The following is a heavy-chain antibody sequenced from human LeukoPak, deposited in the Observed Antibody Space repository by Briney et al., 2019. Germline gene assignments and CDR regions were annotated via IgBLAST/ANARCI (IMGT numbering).Heavy chain of an antibody. Sequence: SETLSLTCTVSGGSISSSSYYWGWIRQPPGKGLEWIGSIYYSGSTYYNPSLKSRVTISVDTSKNQFSLKLSSVTAADTAVYYCATSGAVVVTAIPDEIDAFDIWGQGTMVTVSS. CDR1: GGSISSSSYY. CDR3: ATSGAVVVTAIPDEIDAFDI. V-gene: IGHV4-39*01. CDR2: IYYSGST. D-gene: IGHD2-21*02. J-gene: IGHJ3*02.